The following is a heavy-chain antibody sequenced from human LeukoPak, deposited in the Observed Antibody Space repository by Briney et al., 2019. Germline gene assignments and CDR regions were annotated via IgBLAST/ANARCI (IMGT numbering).Heavy chain of an antibody. CDR1: GGSISSSSYY. V-gene: IGHV4-39*07. CDR3: ARAEQQLGEDAFDI. J-gene: IGHJ3*02. Sequence: SETLSLTCTVSGGSISSSSYYWGWIRQPPGKGLEWIGNIYYSGSTYYNPSLKSRVTISVDTSKNQFSLKLSSVTAADTAVYYCARAEQQLGEDAFDIWGHGAMVTASS. CDR2: IYYSGST. D-gene: IGHD6-13*01.